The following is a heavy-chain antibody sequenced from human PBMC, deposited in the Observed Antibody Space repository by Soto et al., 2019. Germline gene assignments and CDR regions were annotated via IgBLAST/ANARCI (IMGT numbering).Heavy chain of an antibody. CDR1: GGSISSGGYY. CDR3: ARNDYDFWSGQTLYGMDV. V-gene: IGHV4-31*03. D-gene: IGHD3-3*01. Sequence: PSETLSLTCTVSGGSISSGGYYWSWIRLHPGKGLEWIGYIYYSGSTYYNPSLKSRVTISVDTSKNQFSLKLSSVTAADTAVYYCARNDYDFWSGQTLYGMDVWGQGTTVTVSS. J-gene: IGHJ6*02. CDR2: IYYSGST.